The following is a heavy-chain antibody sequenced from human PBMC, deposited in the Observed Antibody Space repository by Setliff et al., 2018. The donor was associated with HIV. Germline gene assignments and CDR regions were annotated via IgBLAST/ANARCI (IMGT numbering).Heavy chain of an antibody. Sequence: PSETLSLTCGVSGFSISSGYFWGWIRQSPGKGLEWIASVDHGGNTRYNPSLKSRVTIWVDTSSNQLSLKLNSVTAADTAVYYCAKPSLGIGGGSKFDFWGQGALVTVSS. CDR1: GFSISSGYF. CDR3: AKPSLGIGGGSKFDF. J-gene: IGHJ4*02. V-gene: IGHV4-38-2*01. D-gene: IGHD3-3*01. CDR2: VDHGGNT.